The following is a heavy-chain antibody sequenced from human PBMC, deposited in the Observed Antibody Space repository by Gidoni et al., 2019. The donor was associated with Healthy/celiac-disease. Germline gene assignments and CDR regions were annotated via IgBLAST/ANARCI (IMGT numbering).Heavy chain of an antibody. CDR2: ISRSSSYI. CDR1: GFPFRSYS. J-gene: IGHJ4*02. Sequence: EVQLVESGGGLVTPGGSLRLSCAASGFPFRSYSMNWVRQAPGKGLEWVSSISRSSSYIYYADSVKGRFTISRDNAKNSLYLQMNSLRAEDTAVYYCATQTPSGSRYSSRNVDYWGQGTLVTVSS. CDR3: ATQTPSGSRYSSRNVDY. D-gene: IGHD6-13*01. V-gene: IGHV3-21*01.